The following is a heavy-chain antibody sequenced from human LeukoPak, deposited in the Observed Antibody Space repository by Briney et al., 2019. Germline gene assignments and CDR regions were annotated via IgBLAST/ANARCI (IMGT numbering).Heavy chain of an antibody. D-gene: IGHD1-1*01. CDR2: INSDGSST. CDR3: ARESHVPGTTGEY. J-gene: IGHJ4*02. CDR1: RFTLSSYW. Sequence: GRSLRLSCAASRFTLSSYWMHGVPQAPGKGLVWVSRINSDGSSTSYADSVKGRFTISRDNAKNTLYLQMNSLRAEDTAVYYCARESHVPGTTGEYWGQGTLVTVSS. V-gene: IGHV3-74*01.